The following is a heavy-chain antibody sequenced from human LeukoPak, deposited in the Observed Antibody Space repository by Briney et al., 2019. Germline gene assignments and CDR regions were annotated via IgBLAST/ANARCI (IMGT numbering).Heavy chain of an antibody. Sequence: GGSLRLSCEVSGVTFSDYGMSWVRWTAGKGLEWVSGISNSGEITFYADSVKGRFTISRDNSKNILHLQMVSLRAEDSALYYCAKNKGVPGPRPNYFDYWGQGTLVTVSS. CDR2: ISNSGEIT. CDR1: GVTFSDYG. V-gene: IGHV3-23*01. D-gene: IGHD2-2*01. J-gene: IGHJ4*02. CDR3: AKNKGVPGPRPNYFDY.